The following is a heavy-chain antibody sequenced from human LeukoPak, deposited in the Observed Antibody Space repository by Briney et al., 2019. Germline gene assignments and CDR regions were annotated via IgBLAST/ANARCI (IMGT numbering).Heavy chain of an antibody. V-gene: IGHV1-24*01. CDR2: FDPEDGET. J-gene: IGHJ3*02. D-gene: IGHD2-15*01. CDR1: GYTLTELS. CDR3: ATASYCSGGSCYSHDAFDI. Sequence: ASVKVSCKVSGYTLTELSMHWVRQAPGKGLEWMGGFDPEDGETIYAQKFQGRVTMTEDTSTDTAYMELSSLRSEDTALYYCATASYCSGGSCYSHDAFDIWGQGTMVTVSS.